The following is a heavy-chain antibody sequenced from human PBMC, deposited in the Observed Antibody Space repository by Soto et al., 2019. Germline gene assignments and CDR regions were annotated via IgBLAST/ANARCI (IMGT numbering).Heavy chain of an antibody. J-gene: IGHJ6*02. V-gene: IGHV4-34*01. Sequence: SETLSLTCAVYGGSFSGYYWSWIRQPPGKGLEWIGEINHSGGTNYNPSLKSRVTISVDTSKNQFSLKLSSVTAADTAVYYCARITIFGVVPPGEPPLGYYYGMDVWGQGTTVTVSS. D-gene: IGHD3-3*01. CDR2: INHSGGT. CDR3: ARITIFGVVPPGEPPLGYYYGMDV. CDR1: GGSFSGYY.